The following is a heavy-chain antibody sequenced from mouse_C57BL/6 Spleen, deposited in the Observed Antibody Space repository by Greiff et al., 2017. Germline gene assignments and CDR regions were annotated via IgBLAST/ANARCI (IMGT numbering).Heavy chain of an antibody. Sequence: QVQLQQPGAELVKPGASVKMSCKASGYTFTSYWITWVKPRPGQGLEWIGDIYHGSGSTHYNEKFKSKATLTVDTSSSTAYMQLSSLTSEDSAVYYCARKERGYYFDYWGQGTTLTVSS. CDR1: GYTFTSYW. J-gene: IGHJ2*01. CDR3: ARKERGYYFDY. CDR2: IYHGSGST. V-gene: IGHV1-55*01.